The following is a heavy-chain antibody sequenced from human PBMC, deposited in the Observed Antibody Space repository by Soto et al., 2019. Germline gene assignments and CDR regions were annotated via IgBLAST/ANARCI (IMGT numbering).Heavy chain of an antibody. CDR1: GYSIISGYY. D-gene: IGHD3-10*01. CDR3: ARVGGYGMDV. Sequence: PSETLSLTCAVSGYSIISGYYWGCIRQPPGKGLEWIGSIYHSGSTYNNPSLKSRVTISVDTSKNQFSLKLSSVTAADTAVYYCARVGGYGMDVWGQGTTVTVSS. CDR2: IYHSGST. J-gene: IGHJ6*02. V-gene: IGHV4-38-2*01.